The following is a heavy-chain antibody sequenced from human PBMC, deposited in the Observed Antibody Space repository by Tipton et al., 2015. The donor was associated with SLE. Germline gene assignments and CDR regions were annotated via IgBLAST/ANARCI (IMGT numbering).Heavy chain of an antibody. CDR2: IYHNGVT. D-gene: IGHD3-3*01. V-gene: IGHV4-38-2*02. CDR3: ARDRFWSGYYNWFDP. J-gene: IGHJ5*02. CDR1: GYSISSGYY. Sequence: GLVKPSETLSLTCTVSGYSISSGYYWGWIRQPPGKGLEWIGNIYHNGVTNYNPSLKSRLTMSIDTSRKQFSLRLSSVTAADTAVYYCARDRFWSGYYNWFDPWGQGTLVTVSS.